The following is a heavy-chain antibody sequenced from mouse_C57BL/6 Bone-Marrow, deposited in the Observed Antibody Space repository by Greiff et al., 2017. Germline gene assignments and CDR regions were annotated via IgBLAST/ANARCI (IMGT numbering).Heavy chain of an antibody. CDR1: GYTFTSYW. V-gene: IGHV1-72*01. CDR2: IDPKSGGT. D-gene: IGHD2-2*01. CDR3: AREGSMIYGDDFNYYAMVD. J-gene: IGHJ4*01. Sequence: VQLQQPGAELVKPGASVKLSCKASGYTFTSYWMHWVKQRPGRGLEWIGRIDPKSGGTKYNEKFKSKATLTVDKPSSTAYMQLSSLTSEDSAVYYCAREGSMIYGDDFNYYAMVDWGQGSSVTVS.